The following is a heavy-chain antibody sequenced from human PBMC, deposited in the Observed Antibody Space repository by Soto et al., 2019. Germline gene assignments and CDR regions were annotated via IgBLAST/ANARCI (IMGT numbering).Heavy chain of an antibody. CDR3: ARGPVVVVAATVGDDY. CDR1: GFTFSRYS. D-gene: IGHD2-15*01. CDR2: ISSSSSYI. Sequence: EVQLVESGGGMVKPGGSLRLSCADSGFTFSRYSMNWVRQAPGKGLEWVSSISSSSSYIYYADSVKGRFTISRDNAKNSLYLQMNSLRAEDTAVYYCARGPVVVVAATVGDDYWGQGTLVTVSS. V-gene: IGHV3-21*01. J-gene: IGHJ4*02.